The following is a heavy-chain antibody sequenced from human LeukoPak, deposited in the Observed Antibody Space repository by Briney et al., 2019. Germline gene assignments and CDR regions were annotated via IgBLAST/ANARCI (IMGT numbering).Heavy chain of an antibody. CDR1: GGTFSSYA. D-gene: IGHD6-6*01. Sequence: SVKVSCKASGGTFSSYAISWVRQAPGQGPEWMGGIIPIFGTANYAQKFQGRVTITADESTSTAYMELSSLRSEDTAVYCCAGAIAARPPFYFDYWGQGTPVTVSS. V-gene: IGHV1-69*13. CDR3: AGAIAARPPFYFDY. J-gene: IGHJ4*02. CDR2: IIPIFGTA.